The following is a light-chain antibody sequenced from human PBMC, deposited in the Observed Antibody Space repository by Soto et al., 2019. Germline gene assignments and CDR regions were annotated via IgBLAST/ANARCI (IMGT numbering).Light chain of an antibody. CDR2: GVS. CDR3: QQYASGPQT. J-gene: IGKJ1*01. V-gene: IGKV3-15*01. Sequence: EVVMTQSPATLSVSPGESGILSCMASQSVSNKLAWYQQRPGQAPRLLMYGVSTRATGVSARFSGSGFGTRFTLTINSLQSDDFAVYCCQQYASGPQTFGQGTKVEIK. CDR1: QSVSNK.